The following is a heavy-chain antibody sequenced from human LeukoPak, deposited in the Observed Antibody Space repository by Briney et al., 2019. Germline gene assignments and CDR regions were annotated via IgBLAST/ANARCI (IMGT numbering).Heavy chain of an antibody. V-gene: IGHV3-74*01. Sequence: GGSMRLSCAASGFTFSSYWMHWVRQAPGKGLVWVSRINSGGSRTNYADSVQGRFTISRDNAKNTVYLQMNSLRAEDTAVYYCVRDVTGWGQGTLVTVSS. CDR2: INSGGSRT. CDR1: GFTFSSYW. J-gene: IGHJ4*02. CDR3: VRDVTG.